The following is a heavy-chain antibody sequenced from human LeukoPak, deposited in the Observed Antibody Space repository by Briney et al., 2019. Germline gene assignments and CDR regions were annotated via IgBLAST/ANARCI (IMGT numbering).Heavy chain of an antibody. CDR3: ARGDDYDSSGYPPAFDY. Sequence: SETLSLTCTVSGGSISSSSYYWGWIRQPPGKGLEWIGSIYYSGSTYYNPSLKSRVTISVDTSKNQFSLKLSSVTAADTAVYYCARGDDYDSSGYPPAFDYWGQGTLVTVSS. CDR2: IYYSGST. J-gene: IGHJ4*02. V-gene: IGHV4-39*07. D-gene: IGHD3-22*01. CDR1: GGSISSSSYY.